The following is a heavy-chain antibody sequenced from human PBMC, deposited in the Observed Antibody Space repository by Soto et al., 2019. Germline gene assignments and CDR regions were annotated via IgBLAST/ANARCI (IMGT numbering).Heavy chain of an antibody. D-gene: IGHD1-20*01. J-gene: IGHJ6*02. Sequence: GGSLRLSCAASGFTFSSYGMHWVRQAPGKGLEWVAVISYDGSNKYYADSVKGRFTISRDNSKNTLYLQMNSLRAEDTAVYYCAKEKRGITGIKRGYYYYGMDVWGQGTTVTVSS. CDR3: AKEKRGITGIKRGYYYYGMDV. CDR2: ISYDGSNK. CDR1: GFTFSSYG. V-gene: IGHV3-30*18.